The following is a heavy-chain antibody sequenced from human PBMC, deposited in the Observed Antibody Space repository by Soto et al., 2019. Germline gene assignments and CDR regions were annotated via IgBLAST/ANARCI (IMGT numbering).Heavy chain of an antibody. CDR3: ARGRGYCSSTSCYVFDY. Sequence: SETLSLTCTVSGGSISSYYWSWIRQPPGKGLEWIGYIYYSGSTNYNPSLKSRVTISVDTSKNQFSLKLGSVTAADTAVYYCARGRGYCSSTSCYVFDYWGQGTLVTVSS. V-gene: IGHV4-59*01. D-gene: IGHD2-2*01. CDR1: GGSISSYY. J-gene: IGHJ4*02. CDR2: IYYSGST.